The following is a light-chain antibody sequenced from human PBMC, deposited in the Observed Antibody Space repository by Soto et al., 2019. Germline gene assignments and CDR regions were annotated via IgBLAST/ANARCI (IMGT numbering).Light chain of an antibody. J-gene: IGKJ4*01. Sequence: DIQMTQSPSSLSASVGDRVTITCRASRSISSYLNWYQQKPGKAPKLLIYAASRLQSGVPSRFSGSGSGTDFTLTISSLQPEDFATYYWQQSYSTPLTFGGGTKVDIK. CDR1: RSISSY. CDR2: AAS. CDR3: QQSYSTPLT. V-gene: IGKV1-39*01.